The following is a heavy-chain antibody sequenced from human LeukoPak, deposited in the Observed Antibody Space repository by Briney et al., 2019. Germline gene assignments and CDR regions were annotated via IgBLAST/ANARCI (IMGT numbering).Heavy chain of an antibody. CDR1: GFTFSRSW. CDR2: INDDGSTT. J-gene: IGHJ4*02. D-gene: IGHD1-26*01. CDR3: ARVPKVKWELLLLYFDY. Sequence: PGGSLRLSCAASGFTFSRSWMHWVRQAPGKGLVWVSRINDDGSTTSYADSVKGRFTISRDNAKKTLFLQMSSLRAEDTAVYYCARVPKVKWELLLLYFDYWGQGTLVTVSS. V-gene: IGHV3-74*01.